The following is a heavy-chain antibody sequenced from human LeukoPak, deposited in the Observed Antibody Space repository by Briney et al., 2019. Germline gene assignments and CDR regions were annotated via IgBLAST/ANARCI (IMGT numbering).Heavy chain of an antibody. CDR1: GGSISSYY. CDR2: IYYSGST. CDR3: ARDGPIGRFDP. J-gene: IGHJ5*02. V-gene: IGHV4-59*01. Sequence: KPSETLSLTCTVSGGSISSYYWSWIRQPPGKGLEWIGYIYYSGSTNYNPSLKSRVTISVDTSKNQFSLKLSSVTAADTAVYYCARDGPIGRFDPWGQGTLVTVSS.